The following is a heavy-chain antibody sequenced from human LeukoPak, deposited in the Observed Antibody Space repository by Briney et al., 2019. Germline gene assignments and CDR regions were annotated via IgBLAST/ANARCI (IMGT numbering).Heavy chain of an antibody. CDR2: IKQDGSEK. CDR1: GFTFSSYW. V-gene: IGHV3-7*01. Sequence: PGGSLRLSCSASGFTFSSYWMSWVRQAPGKGLEWVANIKQDGSEKYYVDSVKGRFTISRDNAKNSLYLQMNSLRAEDTAVYYCARDNNWNYGGGFDYWGQGTLVTVSS. J-gene: IGHJ4*02. CDR3: ARDNNWNYGGGFDY. D-gene: IGHD1-7*01.